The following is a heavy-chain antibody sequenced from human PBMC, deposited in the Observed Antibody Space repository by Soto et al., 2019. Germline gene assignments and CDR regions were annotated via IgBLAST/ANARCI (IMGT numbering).Heavy chain of an antibody. J-gene: IGHJ3*02. Sequence: QVQLVESGGGVVQPGRSLRLSCAASGFTFSSYGMHWVRQAPGKGLEWVAVIWYDGSNKYYADSVKGRFTISRDNSKNTLYLQMNSLRAEDTAVYYCAKYSSSYDAFDIWGQGTMVTVS. V-gene: IGHV3-33*06. CDR1: GFTFSSYG. D-gene: IGHD6-13*01. CDR2: IWYDGSNK. CDR3: AKYSSSYDAFDI.